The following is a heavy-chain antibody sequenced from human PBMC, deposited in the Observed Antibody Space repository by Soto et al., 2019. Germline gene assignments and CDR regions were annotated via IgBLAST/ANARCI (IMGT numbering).Heavy chain of an antibody. CDR1: GGTFSSYA. D-gene: IGHD3-22*01. Sequence: SAKFSCKASGGTFSSYAISWVRQAPGQGLEWMGGIIPIFGTANYAQKFQGRGTITADESTSTAYMELSSRRSEDTAVYNCARGFSSGYHRHYYSYGMDLWGQGPTVTVSS. CDR2: IIPIFGTA. CDR3: ARGFSSGYHRHYYSYGMDL. V-gene: IGHV1-69*13. J-gene: IGHJ6*02.